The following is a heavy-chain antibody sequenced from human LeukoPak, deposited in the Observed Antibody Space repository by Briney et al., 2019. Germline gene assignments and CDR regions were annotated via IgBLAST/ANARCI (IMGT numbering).Heavy chain of an antibody. J-gene: IGHJ4*02. V-gene: IGHV4-34*01. D-gene: IGHD6-13*01. CDR3: ARLYSSSLGRVFDY. CDR2: INHSGST. CDR1: GGSFSGYY. Sequence: SETLSLTCAVYGGSFSGYYWSWVRQPPGKGLGWIGEINHSGSTNYNPSLKSRVTISVDTSKNQFSLKLSSVTAADTAIYYCARLYSSSLGRVFDYWGQGTLVTVSS.